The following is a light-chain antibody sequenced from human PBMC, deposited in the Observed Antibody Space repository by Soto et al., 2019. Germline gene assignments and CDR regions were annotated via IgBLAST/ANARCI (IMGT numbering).Light chain of an antibody. V-gene: IGKV1-13*02. CDR3: QQFNSYPLLT. CDR2: DAS. CDR1: QGISSA. Sequence: AIQLTQSPSSLSASVGDRVTITCRASQGISSALAWYQQKPGKAPKLLIYDASSLESGVPSRFSGRGSGTDFTLTISSLQPEXFATYYCQQFNSYPLLTFGGGTKVDIK. J-gene: IGKJ4*01.